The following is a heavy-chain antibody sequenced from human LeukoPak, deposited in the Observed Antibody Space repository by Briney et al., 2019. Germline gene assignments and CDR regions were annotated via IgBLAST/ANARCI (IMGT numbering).Heavy chain of an antibody. CDR1: GFTFSSYE. V-gene: IGHV3-48*03. CDR3: ARDLRVISFDN. D-gene: IGHD2-21*01. Sequence: GGSLRLSCAASGFTFSSYEMNWVRQAPGKGLEWVSYISSSGSTIYYADSVKGRFTISRDNAKNSLYLQMNSLRAEDTAIYYCARDLRVISFDNWGQGTLVSVSS. J-gene: IGHJ4*02. CDR2: ISSSGSTI.